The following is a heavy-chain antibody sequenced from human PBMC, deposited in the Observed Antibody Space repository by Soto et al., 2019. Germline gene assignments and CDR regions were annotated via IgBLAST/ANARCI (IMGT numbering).Heavy chain of an antibody. J-gene: IGHJ4*02. V-gene: IGHV1-18*04. Sequence: ASVKVSCKASGYTFTSYGISWVRQAPGQGLEWMGWISAYNGNTNYAQKLQGRVTMTTDTSTSTAYMERRSLRSDNTAVYYCARGPRGDYYDSSGYYRTFDYWGQGTLVTVSS. CDR1: GYTFTSYG. CDR2: ISAYNGNT. CDR3: ARGPRGDYYDSSGYYRTFDY. D-gene: IGHD3-22*01.